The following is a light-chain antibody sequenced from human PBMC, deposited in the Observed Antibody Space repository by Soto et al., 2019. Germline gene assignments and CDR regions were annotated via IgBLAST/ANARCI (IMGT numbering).Light chain of an antibody. CDR2: DAS. CDR3: QQRSEWPIT. CDR1: QLIRSY. V-gene: IGKV3-11*01. J-gene: IGKJ5*01. Sequence: EIVLTQSPATLPSSPGERAPLSCRASQLIRSYLACNQQKPGQAPRLFIYDASNRATGIPARFSGSGSGTDFTLTISSLEPEDFAVYYCQQRSEWPITFGQGTRLEIK.